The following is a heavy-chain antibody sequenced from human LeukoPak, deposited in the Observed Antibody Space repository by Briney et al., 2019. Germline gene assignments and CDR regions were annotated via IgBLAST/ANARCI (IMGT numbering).Heavy chain of an antibody. D-gene: IGHD3-10*01. CDR3: ARDSGVLPYYYGSGSYYKGAFDI. Sequence: PGGSLRLSCAASGFTFSSYAMSWVRQAPGKGLEWVSAISGSGGSTYYADSVKGRFTISRDNSKNTLYLQMNSLRAEDTAVYYCARDSGVLPYYYGSGSYYKGAFDIWGQGTMVTVSS. CDR1: GFTFSSYA. CDR2: ISGSGGST. J-gene: IGHJ3*02. V-gene: IGHV3-23*01.